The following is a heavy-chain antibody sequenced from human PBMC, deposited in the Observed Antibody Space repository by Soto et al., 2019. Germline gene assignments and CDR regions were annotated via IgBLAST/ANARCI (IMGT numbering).Heavy chain of an antibody. D-gene: IGHD3-16*01. J-gene: IGHJ5*02. V-gene: IGHV3-33*01. CDR1: GFTFSTYG. CDR3: ARDLRTYGWFAP. Sequence: QVQLVEAGGGVVQPGTSLRLSCVAAGFTFSTYGMHWVRQAPGKGLEWVAIIWKDGSNERYAESVRGRFTISRDNSKNTLYLQMNSLSAEDTAVYYCARDLRTYGWFAPWGQVTPVTVSS. CDR2: IWKDGSNE.